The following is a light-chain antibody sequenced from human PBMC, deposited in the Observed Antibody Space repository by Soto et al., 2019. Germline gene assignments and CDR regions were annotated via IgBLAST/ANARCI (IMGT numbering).Light chain of an antibody. CDR2: DVS. Sequence: QSALTQPASVSGSPGQSITISCTGTNSDIGAYNYVSWYQHHPDKAPKLIIYDVSNRPSGVSDRFSGSKSGNTASLAISGLQAEDEADYYCSSYATSSIRLFGGGTKLTVL. V-gene: IGLV2-14*03. CDR1: NSDIGAYNY. CDR3: SSYATSSIRL. J-gene: IGLJ2*01.